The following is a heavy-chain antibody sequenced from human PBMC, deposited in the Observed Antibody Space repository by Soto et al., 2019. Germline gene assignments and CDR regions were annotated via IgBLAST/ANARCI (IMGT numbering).Heavy chain of an antibody. CDR2: IYHSGNT. V-gene: IGHV4-38-2*02. D-gene: IGHD2-15*01. CDR3: ARDGGRYDYSDY. J-gene: IGHJ4*02. Sequence: SETLYLTCAVSGYSINSGYYWGWIRQPPGKGLEWIGSIYHSGNTYYNPSLKSRVTISIDTSKNQFSLKLNAVTAADTAVYYCARDGGRYDYSDYWGQGTLVTVSS. CDR1: GYSINSGYY.